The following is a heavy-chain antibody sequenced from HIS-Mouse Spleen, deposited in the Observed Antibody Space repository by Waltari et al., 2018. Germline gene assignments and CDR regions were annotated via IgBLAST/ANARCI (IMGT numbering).Heavy chain of an antibody. D-gene: IGHD1-26*01. J-gene: IGHJ4*02. Sequence: QVQLVQSGAEVKKPGASVKVYCTASGSTSTGYYMHWVRQAPGQGLEWMGWINPNSGGTNYAQKFQGRVTMTRDTSISTAYMELSRLRSDDTAVYYCADSGSYWYYFDYWGQGTLVTVSS. CDR3: ADSGSYWYYFDY. CDR1: GSTSTGYY. V-gene: IGHV1-2*02. CDR2: INPNSGGT.